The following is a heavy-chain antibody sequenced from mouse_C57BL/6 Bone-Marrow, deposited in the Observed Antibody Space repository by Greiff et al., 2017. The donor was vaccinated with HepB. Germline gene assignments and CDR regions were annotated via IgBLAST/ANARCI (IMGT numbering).Heavy chain of an antibody. CDR1: GYTFTSYW. CDR2: IYPSDSET. Sequence: QVQLQQPGAELVRPGSSVKLSCKASGYTFTSYWMDWVKQRPGQGLEWIGNIYPSDSETHYNQKFKDKATLTVDKSSSTAYMQLSSLTSEDSAVYYCARGFPYLWYAGDYWGQGTSVTVSS. J-gene: IGHJ4*01. D-gene: IGHD5-1*01. CDR3: ARGFPYLWYAGDY. V-gene: IGHV1-61*01.